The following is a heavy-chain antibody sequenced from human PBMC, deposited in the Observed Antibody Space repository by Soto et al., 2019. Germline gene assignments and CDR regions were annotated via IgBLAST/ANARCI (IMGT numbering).Heavy chain of an antibody. CDR3: ARSDTYFPAFDL. Sequence: TLSLTCSVSGVSISTSGYYWSWIRQHPGRGLEWIGYIYYGGLSKYNPSLKSRLTISVDASKNQLSLNLNSVTGADTAVYYCARSDTYFPAFDLWGLGSLVT. D-gene: IGHD1-26*01. V-gene: IGHV4-31*03. CDR2: IYYGGLS. J-gene: IGHJ4*02. CDR1: GVSISTSGYY.